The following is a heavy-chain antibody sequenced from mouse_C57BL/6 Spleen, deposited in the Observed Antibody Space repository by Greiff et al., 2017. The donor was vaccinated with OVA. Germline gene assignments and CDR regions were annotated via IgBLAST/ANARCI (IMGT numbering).Heavy chain of an antibody. CDR3: ARGTAQATDAMDY. J-gene: IGHJ4*01. CDR1: GYTFTSYW. CDR2: IYPGSGST. Sequence: VKLQQPGAELVKPGASVKMSCKASGYTFTSYWITWVKQRPGQGLEWIGDIYPGSGSTNYNEKFKSKATLTVDTSSSTAYMQLSSLTSEDSAVYYCARGTAQATDAMDYWGQGTSVTVSS. V-gene: IGHV1-55*01. D-gene: IGHD3-2*02.